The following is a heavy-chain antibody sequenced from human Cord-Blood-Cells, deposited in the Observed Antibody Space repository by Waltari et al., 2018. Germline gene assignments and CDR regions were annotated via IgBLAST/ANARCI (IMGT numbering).Heavy chain of an antibody. D-gene: IGHD3-22*01. CDR1: GGTFSSYA. CDR2: IIPILGTA. V-gene: IGHV1-69*01. CDR3: ASHYDSSGYYYYYGMDV. Sequence: QVQLVQSGAEVKKPGSSVKVSCKASGGTFSSYAIRWVRQAPGQGLEWMGGIIPILGTANYAQKFQGRVTITADESTSTAYMELSSLRSEDTAVYYCASHYDSSGYYYYYGMDVWGQGTTVTVSS. J-gene: IGHJ6*02.